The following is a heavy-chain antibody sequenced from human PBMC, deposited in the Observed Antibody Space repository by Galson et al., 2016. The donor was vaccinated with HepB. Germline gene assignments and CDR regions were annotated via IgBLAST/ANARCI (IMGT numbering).Heavy chain of an antibody. CDR1: GFPLDSYP. V-gene: IGHV3-9*01. D-gene: IGHD4/OR15-4a*01. CDR3: AKARGAA. CDR2: ISWDSNQI. J-gene: IGHJ2*01. Sequence: SLRLSCAASGFPLDSYPMHWVRQVPGKGLEWVAGISWDSNQIAYAGSVKGRFTISRDNAKNSLYLQMDRLRVEDTALYYCAKARGAAWGRGTLVTVSS.